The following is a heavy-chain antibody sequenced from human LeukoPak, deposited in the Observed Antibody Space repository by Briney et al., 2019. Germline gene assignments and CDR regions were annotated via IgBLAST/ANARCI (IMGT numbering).Heavy chain of an antibody. CDR2: ISGSGGST. Sequence: GGSLRLSCAASGFTFSSYAMSWVRQAPGKGLEWVSAISGSGGSTYYADSVKGRFTISRDNSKNTLYLQMNSLRAEDTAVYYCAKGYYYGSGSYYKPTPFDYWGQGTPVTVSS. J-gene: IGHJ4*02. V-gene: IGHV3-23*01. CDR1: GFTFSSYA. D-gene: IGHD3-10*01. CDR3: AKGYYYGSGSYYKPTPFDY.